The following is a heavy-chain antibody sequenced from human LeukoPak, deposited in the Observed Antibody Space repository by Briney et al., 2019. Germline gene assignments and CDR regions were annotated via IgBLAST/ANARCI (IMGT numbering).Heavy chain of an antibody. Sequence: PGGSLRLSCAASGFTFSSYEMNWVRQAPGKGLEWVSYISSSGSTIYYADSVKGRFTISRDNAKNSLYLQMNSLRAEDTAVHYCARGYDIVVVVAATGLDYWGQGTLVTVSS. J-gene: IGHJ4*02. D-gene: IGHD2-15*01. CDR2: ISSSGSTI. CDR1: GFTFSSYE. CDR3: ARGYDIVVVVAATGLDY. V-gene: IGHV3-48*03.